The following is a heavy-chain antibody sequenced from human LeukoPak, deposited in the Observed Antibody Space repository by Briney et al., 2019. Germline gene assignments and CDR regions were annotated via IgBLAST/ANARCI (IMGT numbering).Heavy chain of an antibody. CDR1: GGSISSYY. CDR3: ARESTAMVDY. J-gene: IGHJ4*02. D-gene: IGHD5-18*01. CDR2: IYYSGST. Sequence: SETLSLTCTVSGGSISSYYWSWIRRPPGKGLEWIGYIYYSGSTNYNPSLKSRVTISVDTSKNQFSLKLSSVTAADTAVYYCARESTAMVDYWGQGTLVTVSS. V-gene: IGHV4-59*01.